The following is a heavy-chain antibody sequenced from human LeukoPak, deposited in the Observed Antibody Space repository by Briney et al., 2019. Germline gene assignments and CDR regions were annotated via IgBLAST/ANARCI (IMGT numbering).Heavy chain of an antibody. J-gene: IGHJ4*02. D-gene: IGHD2-2*01. CDR3: ARERCSSTSCRRNPDY. V-gene: IGHV3-30*04. Sequence: GGSLRLSCAASGFTFSSYAMHWVRQAPGKGLEWVAFISYDGSNKYYADSVKGRFTISRDNSKNTLYLQMNSLRAEDTAVYYCARERCSSTSCRRNPDYWGQGTLVTVSS. CDR1: GFTFSSYA. CDR2: ISYDGSNK.